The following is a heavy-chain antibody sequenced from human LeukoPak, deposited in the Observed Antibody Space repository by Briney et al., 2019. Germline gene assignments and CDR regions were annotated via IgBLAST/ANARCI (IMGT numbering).Heavy chain of an antibody. D-gene: IGHD1-1*01. Sequence: PSETLSLTCTVSGGSISSYYWSWIRQPPGKGLEWIGYIYYSGRTNYNPSLKSRVTISADTSKNQFSLKLSSVTAADTAVYYCARVNTPGAHLNWFDPWGQGSLVTVSS. J-gene: IGHJ5*02. V-gene: IGHV4-59*01. CDR1: GGSISSYY. CDR3: ARVNTPGAHLNWFDP. CDR2: IYYSGRT.